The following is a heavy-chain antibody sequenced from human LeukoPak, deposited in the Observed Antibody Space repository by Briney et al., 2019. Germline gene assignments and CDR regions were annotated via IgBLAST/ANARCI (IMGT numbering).Heavy chain of an antibody. CDR1: GGSISSSSYY. CDR3: ARTTEGGYTYGYFYYYYMDV. J-gene: IGHJ6*03. D-gene: IGHD5-18*01. CDR2: IYYSGST. V-gene: IGHV4-39*07. Sequence: SETLSLTCTVSGGSISSSSYYWGWIRQPPGKGLEWIGSIYYSGSTYYNPSLKSRVTISVDTSKNQFSLKLTSVTAADTAVYYCARTTEGGYTYGYFYYYYMDVWGKGTTVTISS.